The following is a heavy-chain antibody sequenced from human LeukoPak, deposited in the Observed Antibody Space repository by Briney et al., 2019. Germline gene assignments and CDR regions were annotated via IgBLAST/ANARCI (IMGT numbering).Heavy chain of an antibody. CDR2: IYYSGST. CDR1: GGSISSYY. V-gene: IGHV4-59*08. D-gene: IGHD6-13*01. CDR3: ARHGYSWFDP. Sequence: SETLSLTCTVSGGSISSYYWSWIRQPPGKGLEWIGYIYYSGSTNYNPSLKSRVTISVDTSKNQFSLRLSSVTAADTAVYYCARHGYSWFDPWGQGTLVTVSS. J-gene: IGHJ5*02.